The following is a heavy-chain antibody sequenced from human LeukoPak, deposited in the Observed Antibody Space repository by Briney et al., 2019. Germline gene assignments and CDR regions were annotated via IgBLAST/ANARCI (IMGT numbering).Heavy chain of an antibody. V-gene: IGHV1-24*01. CDR1: GYTLTELS. CDR3: ATTGYCSSTSCSNWFDP. D-gene: IGHD2-2*01. CDR2: FDPEDGET. J-gene: IGHJ5*02. Sequence: ASVKVSCKVSGYTLTELSMHWVRQAPGKGLEWMGGFDPEDGETIYAQKFQGRVTMTEDTSTDTAYMELSSLRSEDTAVYYCATTGYCSSTSCSNWFDPWGQGTRVTVSS.